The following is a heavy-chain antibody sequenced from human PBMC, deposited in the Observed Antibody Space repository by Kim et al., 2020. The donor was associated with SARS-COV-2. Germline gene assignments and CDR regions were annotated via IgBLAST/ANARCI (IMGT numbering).Heavy chain of an antibody. CDR2: ISYDGSNK. D-gene: IGHD2-2*01. CDR1: GFTFSSYA. Sequence: GGSLRLSCAASGFTFSSYAMHWVRQAPGKGLEWVAVISYDGSNKYYADSVKGRFTISRDNSKNTLYLQMNSLRAEDTAVYYCARGPDVVVPAAGAFDIWGQGTMVTVSS. V-gene: IGHV3-30-3*01. CDR3: ARGPDVVVPAAGAFDI. J-gene: IGHJ3*02.